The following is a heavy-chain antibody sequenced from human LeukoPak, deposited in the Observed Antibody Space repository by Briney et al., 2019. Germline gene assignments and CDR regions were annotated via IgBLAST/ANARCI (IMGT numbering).Heavy chain of an antibody. CDR3: AKAGVLRYFDWSHDY. Sequence: GGSLRLSCAASGFTFSSYSMNWVRQAPGKGLEWVSSISSSSSYIYYADSVKGRFTISRDNSKNTLYLQMNSLRAEDTAVYYCAKAGVLRYFDWSHDYWGQGTLVTVSS. J-gene: IGHJ4*02. CDR1: GFTFSSYS. V-gene: IGHV3-21*04. D-gene: IGHD3-9*01. CDR2: ISSSSSYI.